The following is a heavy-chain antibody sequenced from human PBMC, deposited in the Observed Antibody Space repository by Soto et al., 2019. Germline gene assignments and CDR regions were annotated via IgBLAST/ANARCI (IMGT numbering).Heavy chain of an antibody. CDR2: ISGTGGST. CDR1: GFTFSSYA. J-gene: IGHJ4*02. Sequence: GGSLRLSCAASGFTFSSYAMSWVRQAPGKGLEWVSTISGTGGSTYYPDSVKGRFTISRDNSKNTVYLQMNSLRAEDAAVYYCAKEMTSGYYLFDYWGQGTLVTVST. D-gene: IGHD3-22*01. V-gene: IGHV3-23*01. CDR3: AKEMTSGYYLFDY.